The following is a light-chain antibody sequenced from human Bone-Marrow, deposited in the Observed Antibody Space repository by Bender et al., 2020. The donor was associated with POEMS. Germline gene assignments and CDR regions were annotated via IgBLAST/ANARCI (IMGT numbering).Light chain of an antibody. CDR2: LNSDDSH. CDR3: QSWGTAYWV. Sequence: QLVLTQSPSASASLGASVKLTCTLSSGHSSNAIAWHQQKPEEGPRFLMRLNSDDSHNKGDGFPDRFSGSSSGAERYLTISSLQSEDEADYYGQSWGTAYWVFGGGTRLTVL. V-gene: IGLV4-69*01. J-gene: IGLJ3*02. CDR1: SGHSSNA.